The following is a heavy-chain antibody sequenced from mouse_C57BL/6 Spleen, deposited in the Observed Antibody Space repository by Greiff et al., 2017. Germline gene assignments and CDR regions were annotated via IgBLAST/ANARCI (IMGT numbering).Heavy chain of an antibody. CDR2: IDPSDSYH. Sequence: QVKLQQPGAELVKPGASVKLSCKASGYTFTSYWMKWVKQRPGTGLEWIGEIDPSDSYHNYNQKFKGKATLTVDTSSNSAYMQRSSLTSEDSADYYCARGGRLAYYAMDYWCQGTSVTVSS. V-gene: IGHV1-50*01. CDR1: GYTFTSYW. CDR3: ARGGRLAYYAMDY. J-gene: IGHJ4*01.